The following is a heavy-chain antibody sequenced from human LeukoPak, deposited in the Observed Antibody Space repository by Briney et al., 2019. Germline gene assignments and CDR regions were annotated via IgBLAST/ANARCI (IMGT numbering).Heavy chain of an antibody. J-gene: IGHJ4*02. CDR1: GGSISSGDYY. D-gene: IGHD4-17*01. V-gene: IGHV4-30-4*01. Sequence: SQTLSLTCTVSGGSISSGDYYWSWIRQPPGKGLEWIGYIYYSGSTYYNPSLKSRVTVSVDTSKNRFSLKLSSVTAADTAVYYCARGRGAYGDYAGRFDYWGQGTLVTVSS. CDR2: IYYSGST. CDR3: ARGRGAYGDYAGRFDY.